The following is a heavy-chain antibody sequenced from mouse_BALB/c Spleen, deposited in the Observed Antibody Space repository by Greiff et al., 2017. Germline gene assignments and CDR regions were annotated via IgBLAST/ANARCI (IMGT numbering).Heavy chain of an antibody. Sequence: VQLQESGAELARPGASVKMSCKASGYTFTSYTMHWVKQRPGQGLEWIGYINPSSGYTNYNQKFKDKATLTADKSSSTAYMQLSSLTSEDSAVYYCARLGRYEYFDYWGQGTTLTVSS. CDR1: GYTFTSYT. V-gene: IGHV1-4*01. D-gene: IGHD2-14*01. CDR3: ARLGRYEYFDY. J-gene: IGHJ2*01. CDR2: INPSSGYT.